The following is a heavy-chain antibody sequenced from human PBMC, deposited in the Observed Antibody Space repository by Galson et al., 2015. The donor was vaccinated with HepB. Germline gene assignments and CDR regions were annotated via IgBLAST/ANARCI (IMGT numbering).Heavy chain of an antibody. J-gene: IGHJ3*02. V-gene: IGHV3-23*01. CDR1: GFTFTNYV. D-gene: IGHD6-25*01. CDR3: AKYRASSGPGRRAFDI. CDR2: IRGGSGDRT. Sequence: SLRLSCAASGFTFTNYVMNWVRQAPGKGLEWVSTIRGGSGDRTYYADSAKGRFTISSDISKNTLYLQANSLRVEDTAIYYCAKYRASSGPGRRAFDIWGQGTMVIVSS.